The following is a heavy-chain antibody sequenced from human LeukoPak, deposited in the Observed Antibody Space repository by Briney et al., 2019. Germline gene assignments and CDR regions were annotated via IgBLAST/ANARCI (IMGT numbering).Heavy chain of an antibody. CDR3: ARDIYYYDSSGKGPDY. Sequence: ASVKVSCKASVYTFTNFYIHWARQAPGQGLEWMGWMNPNSGDTSYAREFQGRVTMTRDTSISTAYMELSRLRSDDTAVYYCARDIYYYDSSGKGPDYWGQGTLVTVSS. CDR1: VYTFTNFY. J-gene: IGHJ4*02. CDR2: MNPNSGDT. D-gene: IGHD3-22*01. V-gene: IGHV1-2*02.